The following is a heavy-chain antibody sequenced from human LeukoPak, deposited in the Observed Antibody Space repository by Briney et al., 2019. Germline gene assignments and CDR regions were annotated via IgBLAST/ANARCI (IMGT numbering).Heavy chain of an antibody. V-gene: IGHV3-48*01. CDR2: ITGTSSTI. CDR1: GFSFSDYS. Sequence: GGSLRLSCAASGFSFSDYSINWFRQAPGKGLEWVSYITGTSSTIYYADSMKGRFTVSRDNSKNTLYLEMSSLRVEDTAIYYCAKWPEGAMDYFDYWGQGTLVTVSS. J-gene: IGHJ4*02. D-gene: IGHD2-8*01. CDR3: AKWPEGAMDYFDY.